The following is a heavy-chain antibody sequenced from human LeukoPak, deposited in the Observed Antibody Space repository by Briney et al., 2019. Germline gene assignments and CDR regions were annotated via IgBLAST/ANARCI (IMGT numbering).Heavy chain of an antibody. V-gene: IGHV3-7*01. CDR2: INQGGSVK. D-gene: IGHD5-12*01. Sequence: GGSLRLXCAASGFTFRSYWMSWVRQAPGKGLEWVANINQGGSVKYYVDSVKGRFTISRDDAKNSLYVQMNSLRDEDTAVYYCARVGYSGWNLEYWGQGTLVTVSS. CDR1: GFTFRSYW. J-gene: IGHJ4*02. CDR3: ARVGYSGWNLEY.